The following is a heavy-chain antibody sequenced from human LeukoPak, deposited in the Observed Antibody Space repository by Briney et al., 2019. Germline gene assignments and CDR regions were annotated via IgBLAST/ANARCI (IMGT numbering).Heavy chain of an antibody. CDR1: GFTFSSYA. CDR3: ARDMRGEYQLVDY. J-gene: IGHJ4*02. CDR2: ISGSGGST. Sequence: TGGSLRLSCAASGFTFSSYAMSWVRQAPGKGLEWVSAISGSGGSTYYADSVKGRFTISRDNAKNSLYLQMNSLRAEDTAVYYCARDMRGEYQLVDYWGQGTLVTVSS. V-gene: IGHV3-23*01. D-gene: IGHD2-2*01.